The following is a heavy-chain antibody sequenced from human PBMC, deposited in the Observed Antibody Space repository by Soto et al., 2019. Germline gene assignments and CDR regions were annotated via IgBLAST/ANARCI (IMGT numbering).Heavy chain of an antibody. D-gene: IGHD3-10*01. Sequence: QPGRSLGLSCAASGVTFSSYAMSWVRQAPGKGLEWVSTISGSDGRTYSTDSVKGRFTISRDNSRNTAYLQMNSLRVEDTAVYYWSNGVSQYKPLARVYTGGPGTLV. CDR3: SNGVSQYKPLARVYT. J-gene: IGHJ1*01. V-gene: IGHV3-23*01. CDR2: ISGSDGRT. CDR1: GVTFSSYA.